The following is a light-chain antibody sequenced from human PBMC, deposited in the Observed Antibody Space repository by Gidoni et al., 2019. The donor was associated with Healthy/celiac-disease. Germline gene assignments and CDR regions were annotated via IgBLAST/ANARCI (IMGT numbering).Light chain of an antibody. V-gene: IGKV3-20*01. CDR1: QSVSSSY. CDR2: GAS. CDR3: QQYGSSPDT. J-gene: IGKJ4*01. Sequence: EIVLTQSPGTLSLSPGERATLSCRASQSVSSSYLAWYQHKPCQAPRLLIYGASSRATGIPDRFSGSGSGTDFTLTISRLEPEDFSVYYCQQYGSSPDTFGGGTKVEI.